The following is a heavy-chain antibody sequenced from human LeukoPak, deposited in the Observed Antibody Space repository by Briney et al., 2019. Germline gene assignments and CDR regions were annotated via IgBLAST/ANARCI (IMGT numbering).Heavy chain of an antibody. D-gene: IGHD2-2*01. V-gene: IGHV3-53*05. CDR1: GFTVSSNY. J-gene: IGHJ4*02. Sequence: GGSLRLSCAASGFTVSSNYMSWVRQAPGKGLEWVSVIYSGGSTYYADSVKGRFTISRDISTDTLWLQMDSLRTEDTAVYYCAKGPLRGTAAAIDYWGQGTLVTVSS. CDR3: AKGPLRGTAAAIDY. CDR2: IYSGGST.